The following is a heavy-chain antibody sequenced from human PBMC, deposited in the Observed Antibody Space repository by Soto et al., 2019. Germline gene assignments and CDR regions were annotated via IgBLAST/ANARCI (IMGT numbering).Heavy chain of an antibody. CDR1: GYTFSSHI. Sequence: GASVKVSCKASGYTFSSHIMHWVRQAPGQRFEWMGWINGDNGNTKYSQKFQGRVTITRDTSASSAYMEMSSLTSEDTAVYYCARQLAYYYYMDVWGKGTTVTVSS. CDR3: ARQLAYYYYMDV. V-gene: IGHV1-3*01. J-gene: IGHJ6*03. CDR2: INGDNGNT. D-gene: IGHD1-1*01.